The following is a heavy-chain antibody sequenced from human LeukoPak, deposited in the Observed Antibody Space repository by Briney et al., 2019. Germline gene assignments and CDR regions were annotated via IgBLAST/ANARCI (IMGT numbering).Heavy chain of an antibody. CDR3: ARVRLGSVVRRGHYYWYYYMDV. Sequence: GGSLRLSCAASGFTFSSYEMSWVRQAPGKGLEWVSYMSSSGSTIYYADSVKGRFTISRDNAKDSLYLQMNSLRAEDTALYYCARVRLGSVVRRGHYYWYYYMDVWGKGATVTISS. CDR1: GFTFSSYE. D-gene: IGHD3-10*01. J-gene: IGHJ6*03. CDR2: MSSSGSTI. V-gene: IGHV3-48*03.